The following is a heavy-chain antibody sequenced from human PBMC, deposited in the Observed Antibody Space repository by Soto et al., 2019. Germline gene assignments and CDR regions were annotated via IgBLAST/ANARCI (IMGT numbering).Heavy chain of an antibody. Sequence: EVQLVESGGGLVQPGGSLRVSCAASGFTFSSYAMNWVRQTPGKGLEWVSHISKRGDSMYYAGSVKGRFTISRDNAESSLHLQRHGLTDGDTAVYYCARHVYTVVTPFDYWGQGALVTVSS. CDR3: ARHVYTVVTPFDY. CDR1: GFTFSSYA. J-gene: IGHJ4*02. D-gene: IGHD3-16*01. V-gene: IGHV3-48*02. CDR2: ISKRGDSM.